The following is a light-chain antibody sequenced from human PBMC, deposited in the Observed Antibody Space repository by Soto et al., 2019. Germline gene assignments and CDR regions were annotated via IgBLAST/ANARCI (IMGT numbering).Light chain of an antibody. V-gene: IGKV1-8*01. CDR1: QGISSY. CDR2: AAS. J-gene: IGKJ1*01. CDR3: QQYYSYPRT. Sequence: AIRMTQSPSSLSASTGDRVTITCRASQGISSYLAWYQQKPGKAPKVLIYAASTLQSGVPSRFSGSGSGTDFTLTISCLQSEDFATYHCQQYYSYPRTFGQGTKVEIK.